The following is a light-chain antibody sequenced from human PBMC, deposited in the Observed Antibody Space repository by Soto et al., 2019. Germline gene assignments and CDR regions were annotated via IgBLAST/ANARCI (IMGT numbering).Light chain of an antibody. Sequence: EIVLTQSPATLSLSPGERATLSCRASQIVSSYLAWYQQKPGQAPRLLIYDASNRATGIPARFSGSGSGTDFTLTISSREPEDFAVYYCQQRSNWPPIFTFGPGTKVDIK. CDR2: DAS. CDR3: QQRSNWPPIFT. V-gene: IGKV3-11*01. CDR1: QIVSSY. J-gene: IGKJ3*01.